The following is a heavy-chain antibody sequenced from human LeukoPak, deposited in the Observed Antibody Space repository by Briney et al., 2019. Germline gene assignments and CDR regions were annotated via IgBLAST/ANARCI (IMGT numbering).Heavy chain of an antibody. Sequence: SETLSLTCTVSGGSISSYYWSWIRQPAGKGLEWIGRIYTSGSTNYNPSLKSRVTMSVDTSKNQFSLKLSSVTAADTAVYYCASDMITFGGGRVFDYWGQGTLVTVSS. V-gene: IGHV4-4*07. CDR1: GGSISSYY. CDR3: ASDMITFGGGRVFDY. D-gene: IGHD3-16*01. J-gene: IGHJ4*02. CDR2: IYTSGST.